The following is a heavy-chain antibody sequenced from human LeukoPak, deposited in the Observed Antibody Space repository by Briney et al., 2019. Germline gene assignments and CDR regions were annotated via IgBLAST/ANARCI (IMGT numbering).Heavy chain of an antibody. D-gene: IGHD2-2*01. J-gene: IGHJ5*02. CDR1: GGSISSGGYS. V-gene: IGHV4-30-2*03. CDR3: ARHGIVVVPAAMPNWFDP. Sequence: SETLSLTCAVSGGSISSGGYSWSWIRQPPGKGLEWIGYIYYSGSTYYNPSLESRVTISVDTSKNQFSLKLSSVTAADTAVYYCARHGIVVVPAAMPNWFDPWGQGTLVTVSS. CDR2: IYYSGST.